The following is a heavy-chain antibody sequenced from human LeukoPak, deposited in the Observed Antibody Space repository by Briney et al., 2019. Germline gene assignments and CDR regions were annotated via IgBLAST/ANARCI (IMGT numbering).Heavy chain of an antibody. CDR2: INYAGNT. CDR1: GGSISDFY. Sequence: KPSETLSLTCTVSGGSISDFYWSWIRQPPGKGLEWIAYINYAGNTNSNPSLKTRVIMSVDPSKNQFSLKLSSVTAADTAVYYCARDESDYGDYKFDYWGQGTLVTISS. V-gene: IGHV4-59*12. CDR3: ARDESDYGDYKFDY. D-gene: IGHD4-17*01. J-gene: IGHJ4*02.